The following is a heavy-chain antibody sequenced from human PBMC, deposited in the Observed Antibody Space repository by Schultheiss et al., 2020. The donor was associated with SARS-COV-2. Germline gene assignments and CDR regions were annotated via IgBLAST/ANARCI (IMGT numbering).Heavy chain of an antibody. CDR1: GFTFSSYA. V-gene: IGHV3-30*01. J-gene: IGHJ2*01. D-gene: IGHD3-22*01. Sequence: GGSLRLSCAASGFTFSSYAMHWVRQAPGKGLEWVAVISYDGSNKYYADSVKGRFTISRDNSKNTLYLQMNSLRAEDTAVYYCARDRGYYYDSSGYYPSGYFDLWGRGTLVTVAS. CDR3: ARDRGYYYDSSGYYPSGYFDL. CDR2: ISYDGSNK.